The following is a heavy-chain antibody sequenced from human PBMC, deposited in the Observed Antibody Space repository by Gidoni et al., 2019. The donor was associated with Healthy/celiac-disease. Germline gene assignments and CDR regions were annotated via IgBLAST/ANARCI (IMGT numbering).Heavy chain of an antibody. CDR3: ARSSYDSSGYRVFGAFDI. CDR2: IIPIFGTA. Sequence: QVQLVQSGAEVKKPGFSVKVSCKASGGTFSSYAISWVRQAPGQGLEWMGGIIPIFGTANYAQKFQGRVTITADESTSTAYMELSSLRSEDTAVYYCARSSYDSSGYRVFGAFDIWGQGTMVTVSS. D-gene: IGHD3-22*01. J-gene: IGHJ3*02. CDR1: GGTFSSYA. V-gene: IGHV1-69*01.